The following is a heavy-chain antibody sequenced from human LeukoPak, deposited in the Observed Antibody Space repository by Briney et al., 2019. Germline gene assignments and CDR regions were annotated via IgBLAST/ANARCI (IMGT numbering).Heavy chain of an antibody. V-gene: IGHV1-2*02. CDR3: ARDRRVGSGSYSVNVFDI. CDR1: GYTFTGYY. D-gene: IGHD3-10*01. CDR2: INPNSDET. Sequence: ASVKVSCKAYGYTFTGYYMHWVRQAPGPGFGWMGWINPNSDETNYAQKFQVRVTMTRDTSISTDYMELSRLTSDDTAVYYCARDRRVGSGSYSVNVFDIWGQGTMVTVSS. J-gene: IGHJ3*02.